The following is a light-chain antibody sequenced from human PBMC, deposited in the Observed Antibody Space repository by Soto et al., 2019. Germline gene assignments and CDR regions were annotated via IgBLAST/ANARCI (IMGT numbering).Light chain of an antibody. CDR2: GAS. CDR1: QSVSSSY. CDR3: QQYGNSPYP. V-gene: IGKV3-20*01. Sequence: EIVLTQSPGTLSLSPGERATLSCRASQSVSSSYLAWYQQKHGQAPWLLIYGASSRATGIPYRFSDSGSATDFTLTISRLEPEDFAVYYCQQYGNSPYPFGQGTKLEIK. J-gene: IGKJ2*01.